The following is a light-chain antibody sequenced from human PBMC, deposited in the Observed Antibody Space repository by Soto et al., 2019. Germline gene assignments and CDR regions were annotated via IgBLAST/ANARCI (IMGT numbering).Light chain of an antibody. V-gene: IGLV4-69*01. CDR3: QTWGTGIVV. CDR2: LNSDGRH. Sequence: QSVLTQSPSASASLGASVKLTCTLSSGHNNYAIAWHQQQPEKGPRYLMKLNSDGRHSKGDGLPDRFSGSSSGTERYLTISSLQSEDEADYYCQTWGTGIVVFGGGTQLTVL. J-gene: IGLJ2*01. CDR1: SGHNNYA.